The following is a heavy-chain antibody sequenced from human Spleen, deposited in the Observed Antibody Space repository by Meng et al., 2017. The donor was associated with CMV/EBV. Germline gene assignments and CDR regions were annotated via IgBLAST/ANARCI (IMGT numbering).Heavy chain of an antibody. D-gene: IGHD3-16*01. J-gene: IGHJ4*02. CDR1: GYTFTDYY. CDR3: ARGRDQVKYDAWDGGY. V-gene: IGHV1-46*01. Sequence: ASVKVSCKASGYTFTDYYMHWVRQAPGQGLEWLGIINPSGGNTYYAHKFRGRVTMTRDTSTSTVYMELSSLRFEDKAVYYCARGRDQVKYDAWDGGYWGQGTLVTVSS. CDR2: INPSGGNT.